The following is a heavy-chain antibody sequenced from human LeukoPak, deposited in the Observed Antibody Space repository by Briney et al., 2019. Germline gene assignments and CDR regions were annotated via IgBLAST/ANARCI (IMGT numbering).Heavy chain of an antibody. D-gene: IGHD2-2*01. Sequence: ASVKVSCKASGYTFTGYYMHWVRQAPGQGLEWMGWINPNSGGTNYPQKFQGRVTMTRDTSISTAYMELSRLRSDDTAVYYCARDLGYCSSTSCYGEWRVFDYWGQGTLVTVSS. V-gene: IGHV1-2*02. CDR3: ARDLGYCSSTSCYGEWRVFDY. CDR2: INPNSGGT. J-gene: IGHJ4*02. CDR1: GYTFTGYY.